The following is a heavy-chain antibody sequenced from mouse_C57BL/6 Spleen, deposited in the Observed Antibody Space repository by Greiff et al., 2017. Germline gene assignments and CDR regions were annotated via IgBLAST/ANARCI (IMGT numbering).Heavy chain of an antibody. Sequence: LQQSGPELVKPGASVKISCKASGYSFTRYYIHWVKQRPGQGLEWIGWLYPGSGNTKYNEKFKGKATLTADTSSSTAYMQLSSLTSEDSAVYYCARWLLNYFDYWGQGTTLTVSS. CDR3: ARWLLNYFDY. CDR1: GYSFTRYY. D-gene: IGHD2-3*01. J-gene: IGHJ2*01. CDR2: LYPGSGNT. V-gene: IGHV1-66*01.